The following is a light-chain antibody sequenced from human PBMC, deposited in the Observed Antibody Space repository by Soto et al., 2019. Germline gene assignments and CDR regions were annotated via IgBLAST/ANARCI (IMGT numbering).Light chain of an antibody. CDR3: SSFTTTNTWA. Sequence: QSALTQPASVSGSPGQSMTISCTGTSSDVGSGNFVSWFQQHPGKAPKLMIYEVTNRPSGVSYRFSGSKSGNTASLTISGLQAEDEADYYCSSFTTTNTWAFGGGTKLTVL. J-gene: IGLJ3*02. CDR1: SSDVGSGNF. V-gene: IGLV2-14*01. CDR2: EVT.